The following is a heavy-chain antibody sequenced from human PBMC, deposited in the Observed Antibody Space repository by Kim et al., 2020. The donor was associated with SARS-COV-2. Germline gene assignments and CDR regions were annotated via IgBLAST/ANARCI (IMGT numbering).Heavy chain of an antibody. Sequence: GSTDYADSVKGRFTISRDNSKNTLYLQMNSLRAEDTAVYYCAKDREAADYWGQGTLVTVSS. D-gene: IGHD1-26*01. CDR3: AKDREAADY. V-gene: IGHV3-23*01. CDR2: GST. J-gene: IGHJ4*02.